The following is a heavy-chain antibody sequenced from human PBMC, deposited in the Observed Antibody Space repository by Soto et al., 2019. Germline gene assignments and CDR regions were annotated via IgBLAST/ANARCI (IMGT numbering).Heavy chain of an antibody. J-gene: IGHJ2*01. CDR2: IDPSDSYT. D-gene: IGHD4-17*01. Sequence: PGESLKISCKGSGYSFTSYWISWVRQMPGKGLEWMGRIDPSDSYTNYSPSFQGHVTISADKSISTAYLQWSSLKASDTAMYYCARQVPNYVDYVDWYFDLWGRGTLVTVSS. CDR1: GYSFTSYW. V-gene: IGHV5-10-1*01. CDR3: ARQVPNYVDYVDWYFDL.